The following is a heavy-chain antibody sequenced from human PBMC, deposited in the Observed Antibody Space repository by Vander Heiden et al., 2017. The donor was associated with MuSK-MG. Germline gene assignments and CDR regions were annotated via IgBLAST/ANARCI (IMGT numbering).Heavy chain of an antibody. V-gene: IGHV3-7*03. D-gene: IGHD3-10*01. CDR3: ARGAATMVRGVITNWYFDL. J-gene: IGHJ2*01. Sequence: EVQLVESGGGLVQPGGSPRLSCAASGFPFSSYWMGWVRQAPGKGLEWVANIKQDGSEKYYVDSVKGRFTISRDNAKNSLYLQMNSLRAEDTAVYYCARGAATMVRGVITNWYFDLWGRGTLVTVSS. CDR1: GFPFSSYW. CDR2: IKQDGSEK.